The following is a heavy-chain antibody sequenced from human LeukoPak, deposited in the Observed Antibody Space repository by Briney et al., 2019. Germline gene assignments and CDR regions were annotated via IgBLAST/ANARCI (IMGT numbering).Heavy chain of an antibody. CDR2: IGSNSVPA. CDR3: AKHCSGYCNTASEKRFDP. D-gene: IGHD2-2*03. J-gene: IGHJ5*02. CDR1: GFTFSSYS. V-gene: IGHV3-23*01. Sequence: GGSLRLSCAASGFTFSSYSMNWVRQAPGKGLEWVSGIGSNSVPAVYADSVKGRFTISRDNSKSMLYLQMDSLRVEDTAVYYCAKHCSGYCNTASEKRFDPWGQGTLVTVSS.